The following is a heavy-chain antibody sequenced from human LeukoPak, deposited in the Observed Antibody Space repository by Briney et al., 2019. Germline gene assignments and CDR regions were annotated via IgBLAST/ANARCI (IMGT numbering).Heavy chain of an antibody. V-gene: IGHV1-8*01. CDR3: ARASPLDDFWSGYYPYYYYYGMDV. Sequence: ASVTVSCKASGYTFTSYDINWVRQAPGQGLEWMGWMNPNSGNTGYAQKFQGRVTMTRNTSISTAYMELSSLRSEDTAVYYCARASPLDDFWSGYYPYYYYYGMDVWGQGTTVTVSS. CDR1: GYTFTSYD. CDR2: MNPNSGNT. J-gene: IGHJ6*02. D-gene: IGHD3-3*01.